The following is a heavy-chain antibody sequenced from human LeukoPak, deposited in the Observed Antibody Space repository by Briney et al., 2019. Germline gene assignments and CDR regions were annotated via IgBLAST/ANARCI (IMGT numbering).Heavy chain of an antibody. Sequence: PGGSLRLSCAASGFTFSSYAMSWVRQAPGKGLEWVSGISGSGGSTYYADSVKGRFTMSRDNSKNTLYLQMNSLRAEDTAVYYCAKIGPEDRAYYYYGMDVWGQGTTVTVSS. D-gene: IGHD2-15*01. CDR1: GFTFSSYA. J-gene: IGHJ6*02. CDR3: AKIGPEDRAYYYYGMDV. V-gene: IGHV3-23*01. CDR2: ISGSGGST.